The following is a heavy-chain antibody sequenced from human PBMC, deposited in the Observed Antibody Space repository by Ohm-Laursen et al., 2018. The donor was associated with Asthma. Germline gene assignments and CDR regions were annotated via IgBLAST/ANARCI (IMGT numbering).Heavy chain of an antibody. Sequence: SLRLSFTASGFIFSNYAVHWVRQAPGKGLEWVAVISYDGSNKYYADSVKGRFTISRDNSKNTLYLQMNSLRAEDTAVYYCAKDGSSWSHYYYYGMDVWGQGTTVTVSS. V-gene: IGHV3-30*04. CDR3: AKDGSSWSHYYYYGMDV. J-gene: IGHJ6*02. CDR2: ISYDGSNK. CDR1: GFIFSNYA. D-gene: IGHD6-13*01.